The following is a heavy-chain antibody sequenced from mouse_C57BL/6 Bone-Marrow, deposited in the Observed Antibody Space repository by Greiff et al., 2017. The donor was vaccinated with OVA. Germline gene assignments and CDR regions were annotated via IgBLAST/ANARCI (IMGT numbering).Heavy chain of an antibody. CDR3: TTSLYDGYYVGFAY. J-gene: IGHJ3*01. CDR1: GFNIKDDY. CDR2: IDPENGDT. V-gene: IGHV14-4*01. Sequence: VQLQQSGAELVRPGASVKLSCTASGFNIKDDYMHWVKQRPEQGLEWIGWIDPENGDTEYASKFQGKATITADTSSNTAYLQLSSLTSEDTAAYYCTTSLYDGYYVGFAYWGQGTLVTVSA. D-gene: IGHD2-3*01.